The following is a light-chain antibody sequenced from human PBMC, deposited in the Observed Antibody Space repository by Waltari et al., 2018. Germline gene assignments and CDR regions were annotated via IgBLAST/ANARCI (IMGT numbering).Light chain of an antibody. CDR3: QQYDNWPLT. Sequence: EIVLTQSPATLSVSQGERATLSCRASQSVSTNLAWYQHKPGQAPRLLIYGASTRTTSLPARFSGSGSGTEFTLTISSLQSEDFAVYLCQQYDNWPLTFGQGTKVEI. V-gene: IGKV3-15*01. CDR2: GAS. CDR1: QSVSTN. J-gene: IGKJ1*01.